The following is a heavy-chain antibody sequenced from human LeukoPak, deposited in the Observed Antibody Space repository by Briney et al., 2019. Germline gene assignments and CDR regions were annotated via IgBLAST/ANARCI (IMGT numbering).Heavy chain of an antibody. Sequence: ASVKVSCKASGYTFTGYYMHWVRQAPGQGLEWMGWINPNSGGTNYAQKFQGRVTMTRDTSISTAYMEPSRLRSDDTAVYYCARADTAMVTVDYWGQGTLVTVSS. V-gene: IGHV1-2*02. J-gene: IGHJ4*02. D-gene: IGHD5-18*01. CDR2: INPNSGGT. CDR1: GYTFTGYY. CDR3: ARADTAMVTVDY.